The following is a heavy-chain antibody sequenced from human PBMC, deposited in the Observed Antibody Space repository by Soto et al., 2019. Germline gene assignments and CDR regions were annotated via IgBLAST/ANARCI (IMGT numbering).Heavy chain of an antibody. D-gene: IGHD3-3*01. CDR1: GFTFSDHY. CDR3: STLPRSGFYLDY. V-gene: IGHV3-72*01. J-gene: IGHJ4*02. Sequence: EVQLVESGGGLVQPGGSLRLSCAAFGFTFSDHYMDWVRQAPGKGLEWVGRIRSKSYSFTTEYAPSVKGRFTISIDDSKNSLYLQMNSLQTDDTAVYYCSTLPRSGFYLDYWCQGTLVTVSS. CDR2: IRSKSYSFTT.